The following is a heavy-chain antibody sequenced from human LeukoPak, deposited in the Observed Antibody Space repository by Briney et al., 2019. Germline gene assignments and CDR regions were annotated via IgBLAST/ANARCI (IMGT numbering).Heavy chain of an antibody. CDR2: INPNSGGT. CDR1: GYTFTGYY. Sequence: ASVKVSCKASGYTFTGYYMHWVRQAPGQGLEWMGWINPNSGGTNYAQKFQGRVTMTRDTSISTAYMELSRLRSDDTAVYYCARPTQPYCSSTGCYRGHRLECDYWGQGTLVTVSS. J-gene: IGHJ4*02. CDR3: ARPTQPYCSSTGCYRGHRLECDY. V-gene: IGHV1-2*02. D-gene: IGHD2-2*02.